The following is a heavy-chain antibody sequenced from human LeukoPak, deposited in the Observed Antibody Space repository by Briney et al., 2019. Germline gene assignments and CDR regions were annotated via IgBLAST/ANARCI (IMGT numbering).Heavy chain of an antibody. D-gene: IGHD3-22*01. J-gene: IGHJ4*02. CDR2: IYTSGST. CDR3: ASAYDSSGYLVY. V-gene: IGHV4-4*07. CDR1: GASISTYY. Sequence: SETLFLTCTVSGASISTYYWSWIRQPAGKGLEWIGRIYTSGSTSYNPSLKSRVTMSVDTSKTQFSLKLSSVTAADTAVYYCASAYDSSGYLVYWGQGTLVTVSS.